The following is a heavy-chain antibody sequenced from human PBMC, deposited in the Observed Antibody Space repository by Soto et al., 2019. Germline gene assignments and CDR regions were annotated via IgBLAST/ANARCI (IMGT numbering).Heavy chain of an antibody. CDR2: IIPIFGTA. Sequence: QVQLVQSGAEVKKPGSSVKVSCKASGGTFSSYAISWVRQAPGQGLEWVGGIIPIFGTANYAQKFQGRVTITADESTSTAYMELSSLRSEDTAVYYCASSAYYYDSSGLYYFDYWGQGTLVTVSS. D-gene: IGHD3-22*01. CDR1: GGTFSSYA. CDR3: ASSAYYYDSSGLYYFDY. V-gene: IGHV1-69*01. J-gene: IGHJ4*02.